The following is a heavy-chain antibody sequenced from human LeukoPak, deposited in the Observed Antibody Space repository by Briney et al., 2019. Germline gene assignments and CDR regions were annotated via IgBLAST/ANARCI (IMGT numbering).Heavy chain of an antibody. J-gene: IGHJ4*02. CDR1: GFRVTNYW. CDR2: IKQDGSEK. Sequence: PGGSLRLSCAASGFRVTNYWMSWVRQGPGKGLEWVANIKQDGSEKDYVDSMKGRFTISRDNAKNSVYLQVNSLRAEDTGIYYCARIGYSSSSFDFWGQGSLVTVSS. D-gene: IGHD6-13*01. V-gene: IGHV3-7*01. CDR3: ARIGYSSSSFDF.